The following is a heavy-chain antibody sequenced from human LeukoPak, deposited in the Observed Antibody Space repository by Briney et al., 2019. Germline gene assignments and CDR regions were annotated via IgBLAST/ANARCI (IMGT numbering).Heavy chain of an antibody. CDR2: IYSGGST. CDR3: ARGLYSSGWSDFDY. D-gene: IGHD6-19*01. J-gene: IGHJ4*02. CDR1: GFTVSSNY. V-gene: IGHV3-66*01. Sequence: GGSLRLSCAASGFTVSSNYMSWVRQAPGKGLEWVSVIYSGGSTYYADSVKGRFTISRDNSKNTLYLQMNSLRAEDTAVYYCARGLYSSGWSDFDYWSQGTLVTVSS.